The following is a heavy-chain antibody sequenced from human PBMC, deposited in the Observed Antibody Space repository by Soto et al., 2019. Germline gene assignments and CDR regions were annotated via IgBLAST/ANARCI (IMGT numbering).Heavy chain of an antibody. Sequence: SETLSLTCTVSGGSISSYYWSWIRQPPGKGLEWIGYIYYSGSTYYNPSLKSRVTISVDTAKNQFSLKLSSVTAADTAVYYCARSVTPWGQGTLVTVSS. V-gene: IGHV4-59*12. CDR3: ARSVTP. CDR2: IYYSGST. CDR1: GGSISSYY. J-gene: IGHJ5*02. D-gene: IGHD3-10*01.